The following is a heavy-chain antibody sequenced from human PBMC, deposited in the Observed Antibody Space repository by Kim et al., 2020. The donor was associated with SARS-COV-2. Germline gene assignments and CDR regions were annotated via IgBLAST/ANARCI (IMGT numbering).Heavy chain of an antibody. J-gene: IGHJ4*02. Sequence: ASVKVSCKASGYTFTGYYMHWVRQAPGQGLEWMGRINPNSGGTNYAQKFQGRVTMTRDTSISTAYMELSRLRSDDTAVYYCAAQGYTTRPLVLSDGNWGQGTLVTVSS. V-gene: IGHV1-2*06. D-gene: IGHD1-1*01. CDR1: GYTFTGYY. CDR2: INPNSGGT. CDR3: AAQGYTTRPLVLSDGN.